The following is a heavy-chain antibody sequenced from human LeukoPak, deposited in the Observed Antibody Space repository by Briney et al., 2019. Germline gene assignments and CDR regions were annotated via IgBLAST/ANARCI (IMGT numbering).Heavy chain of an antibody. CDR2: INTKTGYP. J-gene: IGHJ5*02. Sequence: ASVKVSCKASGGTFSSYAISWVRQAPGQGLEWMGWINTKTGYPIYAQGFRGRFVFSLDTADSTAFLQISGLKAEDSAVYFCARDRGITAWLDPWGQGTLVTVSS. D-gene: IGHD3-10*01. CDR1: GGTFSSYA. V-gene: IGHV7-4-1*02. CDR3: ARDRGITAWLDP.